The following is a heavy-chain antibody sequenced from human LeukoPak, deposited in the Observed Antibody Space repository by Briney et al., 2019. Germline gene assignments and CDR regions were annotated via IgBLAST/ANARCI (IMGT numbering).Heavy chain of an antibody. J-gene: IGHJ5*02. CDR1: GGSISSGGYS. CDR3: ARAGRVITMVRGVITLWFYP. V-gene: IGHV4-30-2*01. D-gene: IGHD3-10*01. Sequence: SQTLSLTCAVSGGSISSGGYSWSWIRQPPGKGLEWIGYIYHSGSTYYNPSLKSRVTISVDRSKNQFSLKLSSVTAADTAVYYCARAGRVITMVRGVITLWFYPWGQGTLVTVSS. CDR2: IYHSGST.